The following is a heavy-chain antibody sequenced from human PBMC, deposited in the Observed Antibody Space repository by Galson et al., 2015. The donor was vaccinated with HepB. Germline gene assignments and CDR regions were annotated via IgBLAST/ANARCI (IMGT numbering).Heavy chain of an antibody. CDR3: ARDPSTGTAMVYNDY. CDR1: GYTFTSYA. D-gene: IGHD5-18*01. CDR2: INTNTGNP. V-gene: IGHV7-4-1*02. Sequence: SVKVSCKASGYTFTSYAMNWVRQAPGQGLEWMGWINTNTGNPTYAQGFTGRFVFSLDTSVSTAYLQISSLKAEDTAVYYCARDPSTGTAMVYNDYWGQGTLVTVSS. J-gene: IGHJ4*02.